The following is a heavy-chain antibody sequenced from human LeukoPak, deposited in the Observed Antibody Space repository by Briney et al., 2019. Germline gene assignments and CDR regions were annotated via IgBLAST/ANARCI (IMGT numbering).Heavy chain of an antibody. J-gene: IGHJ4*02. Sequence: GGSLRLSCAASGFTFSSYSMNWVRQAPGKGLEWVSVIYSGGSTYHADSVKGRFTISRDNSKNTLYLQMNSLRAEDTAVYYCARGRPYSYGSGQFDYWGQGTLVTVSS. CDR3: ARGRPYSYGSGQFDY. CDR2: IYSGGST. D-gene: IGHD3-10*01. CDR1: GFTFSSYS. V-gene: IGHV3-53*01.